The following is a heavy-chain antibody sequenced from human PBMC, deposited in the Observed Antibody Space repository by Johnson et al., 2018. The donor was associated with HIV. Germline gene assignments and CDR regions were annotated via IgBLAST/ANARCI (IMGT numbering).Heavy chain of an antibody. Sequence: QVQLVESGGGLVQPGGSLRLSCAASGFTFSSYAMHWVRQAPGKGLEWVAVIWYDGSKNYYADSVKGRFTISRDNSKNTLYLPMNSLRAEDMAVYYCARGWELLTPAFDIWGQGTMVTVSS. J-gene: IGHJ3*02. V-gene: IGHV3-30*04. D-gene: IGHD1-26*01. CDR3: ARGWELLTPAFDI. CDR1: GFTFSSYA. CDR2: IWYDGSKN.